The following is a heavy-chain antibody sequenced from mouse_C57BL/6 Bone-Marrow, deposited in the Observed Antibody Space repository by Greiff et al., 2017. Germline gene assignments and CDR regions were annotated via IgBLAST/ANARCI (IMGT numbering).Heavy chain of an antibody. Sequence: EVKLQESGPGLVKPSQSLSLTCSVPGYSITRGYYWNWIRQFPGNKLECMGYISYDGSNNYNPSLKNRISITRDTSKNPFFLKLNSVTTEDTATDYVARGGYYGLFDYWGQGTTLTVSS. CDR3: ARGGYYGLFDY. CDR1: GYSITRGYY. J-gene: IGHJ2*01. CDR2: ISYDGSN. V-gene: IGHV3-6*01. D-gene: IGHD1-1*01.